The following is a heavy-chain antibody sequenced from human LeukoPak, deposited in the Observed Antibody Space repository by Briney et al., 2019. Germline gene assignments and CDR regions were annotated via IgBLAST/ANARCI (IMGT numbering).Heavy chain of an antibody. D-gene: IGHD6-13*01. Sequence: PGGSLRLSCAASGFTFDDYAMHWVRQAPGKGLEWVSGISWNSGSIGYADSVKGRFTISRDNAKNSLYLQMNSLRAEDMALYYCAKGYSGRQQLVRFDYWGQGTLVTVSS. CDR2: ISWNSGSI. J-gene: IGHJ4*02. CDR3: AKGYSGRQQLVRFDY. V-gene: IGHV3-9*03. CDR1: GFTFDDYA.